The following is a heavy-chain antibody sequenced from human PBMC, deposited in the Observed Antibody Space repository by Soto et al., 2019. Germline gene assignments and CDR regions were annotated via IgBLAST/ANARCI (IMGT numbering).Heavy chain of an antibody. Sequence: ASVKVSCKASGYTFTSYDINWVRQATGQGLEWMGWMNPNSGNTGYAQKFQGRVTMTRNTSISTAYMELSSLRSEDTAVYYCARGPTIYGYSNDDMDVRGKGTAVTVS. V-gene: IGHV1-8*01. D-gene: IGHD3-3*01. CDR1: GYTFTSYD. J-gene: IGHJ6*03. CDR2: MNPNSGNT. CDR3: ARGPTIYGYSNDDMDV.